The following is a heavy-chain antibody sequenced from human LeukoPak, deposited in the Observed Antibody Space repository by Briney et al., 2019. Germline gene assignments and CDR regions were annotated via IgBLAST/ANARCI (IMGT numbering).Heavy chain of an antibody. CDR1: GFTFSSYS. J-gene: IGHJ4*02. CDR3: AKGTVTSLAVDDFDY. CDR2: ISGSGGST. V-gene: IGHV3-23*01. D-gene: IGHD4-11*01. Sequence: GGSLRLSCAASGFTFSSYSMNWVRKAPGQGLEWVSAISGSGGSTYYADSVKGRFTISRDNSKNTLYLQMNSLRAEDTAVYYCAKGTVTSLAVDDFDYWGQGTLVTVSS.